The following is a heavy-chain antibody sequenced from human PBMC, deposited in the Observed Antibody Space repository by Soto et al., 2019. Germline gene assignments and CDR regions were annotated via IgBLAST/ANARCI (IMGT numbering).Heavy chain of an antibody. CDR2: ISAYNGNT. Sequence: ASVKVSCKASGYTFTNCGISWVRQAPGQGLEWMGWISAYNGNTNYAQKFQGRITMTTDTSATTAYMELMSLTSDDTAVYYCARNDVVGVPAALPSSCHSGM. J-gene: IGHJ6*01. D-gene: IGHD2-2*01. V-gene: IGHV1-18*01. CDR1: GYTFTNCG. CDR3: ARNDVVGVPAALPSSCHSGM.